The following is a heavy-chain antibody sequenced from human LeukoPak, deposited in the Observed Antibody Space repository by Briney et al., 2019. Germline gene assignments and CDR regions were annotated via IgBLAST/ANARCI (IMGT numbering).Heavy chain of an antibody. CDR3: ARAAYYYDSSGYSRAFDY. CDR1: GGSISSGGYY. V-gene: IGHV4-61*08. D-gene: IGHD3-22*01. J-gene: IGHJ4*02. Sequence: SQTLSLTCTVSGGSISSGGYYWSWIRQPPGKGLEWIGYIYYSGSTNYNPSLKSRVTISVDTSKNQFSLKLSSVTAADTAVYYCARAAYYYDSSGYSRAFDYWGQGTLVTVSS. CDR2: IYYSGST.